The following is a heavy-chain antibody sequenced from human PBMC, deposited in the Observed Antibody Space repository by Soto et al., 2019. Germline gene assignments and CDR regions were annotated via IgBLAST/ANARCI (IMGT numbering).Heavy chain of an antibody. V-gene: IGHV1-69*06. J-gene: IGHJ5*01. D-gene: IGHD1-7*01. Sequence: SVKVSCKASGGTFSSYSMSWVRLAPAQGLEWVGRIIPIFGTANYAQKCQGRVTIAADKSTSTAYMKLSSLRSEDTAVYDCAREEELRSYNWFDSWGQGTLVTVSS. CDR2: IIPIFGTA. CDR3: AREEELRSYNWFDS. CDR1: GGTFSSYS.